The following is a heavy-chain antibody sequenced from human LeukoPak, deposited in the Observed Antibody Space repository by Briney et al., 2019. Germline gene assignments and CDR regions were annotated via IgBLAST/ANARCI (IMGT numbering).Heavy chain of an antibody. D-gene: IGHD6-13*01. J-gene: IGHJ5*02. CDR2: ISSSSSYT. CDR3: ARDTSTRAHSSSWYNWFDP. CDR1: GFTFSDYY. V-gene: IGHV3-11*06. Sequence: PGGSLRLSCAASGFTFSDYYMSWIRQAPGKGLEWVSYISSSSSYTNYADSVKGRFTISRDNAKNSLYLQMNSLRAEDTAVYYCARDTSTRAHSSSWYNWFDPWGQGTLVTVSS.